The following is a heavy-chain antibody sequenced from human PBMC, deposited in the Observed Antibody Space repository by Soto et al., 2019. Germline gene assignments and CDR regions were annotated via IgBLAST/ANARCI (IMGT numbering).Heavy chain of an antibody. CDR2: IYYSGST. CDR1: GGSISSSSYY. V-gene: IGHV4-39*01. J-gene: IGHJ5*02. Sequence: QLQLQESGPGLVKPSETLSLTCTVSGGSISSSSYYWGWIRQPPGKGLEWIGSIYYSGSTYYNPSLKSRVTISGDTSKNQFSLKLSSVTAADTAVYYCARPGGRIAAADTGWFDPWGQGTLVTVSS. D-gene: IGHD6-13*01. CDR3: ARPGGRIAAADTGWFDP.